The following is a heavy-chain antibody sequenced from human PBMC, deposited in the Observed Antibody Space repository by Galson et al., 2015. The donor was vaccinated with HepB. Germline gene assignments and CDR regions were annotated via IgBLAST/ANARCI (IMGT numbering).Heavy chain of an antibody. V-gene: IGHV3-23*01. CDR3: AKNRGYDRSYGMDV. Sequence: SLRLSCAASGFTFTNYAMSWVRQAPGKGLEWVSGISGSGDAFYADSVKGRFTISRDNSKNTVYMQMNSLRAEDKAVYHCAKNRGYDRSYGMDVWGQGTTVTVSS. J-gene: IGHJ6*02. D-gene: IGHD3-22*01. CDR1: GFTFTNYA. CDR2: ISGSGDA.